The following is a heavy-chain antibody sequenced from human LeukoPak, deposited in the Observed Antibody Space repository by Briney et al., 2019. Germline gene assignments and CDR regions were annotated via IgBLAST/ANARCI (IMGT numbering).Heavy chain of an antibody. CDR2: ISGGGDTT. Sequence: SGGSLRLSCAASGFTFSSYAMSWVRLAPGEGLEWVSSISGGGDTTYYADSVRGRFTIARDNSNNTLYLQMNSLRAENTALYYCARTPRKYCSSTTCYPDYWGQGTLVTVSS. D-gene: IGHD2-2*01. CDR1: GFTFSSYA. J-gene: IGHJ4*02. V-gene: IGHV3-23*01. CDR3: ARTPRKYCSSTTCYPDY.